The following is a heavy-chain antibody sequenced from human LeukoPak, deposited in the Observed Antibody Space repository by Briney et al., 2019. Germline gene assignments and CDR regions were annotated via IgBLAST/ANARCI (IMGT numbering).Heavy chain of an antibody. CDR1: GFTFSSYA. D-gene: IGHD3-22*01. CDR2: ISGSGGST. CDR3: AKEETWLWGSYYFDY. J-gene: IGHJ4*02. Sequence: GSLRLSCAASGFTFSSYAMSWARQAPGKGLEWVSAISGSGGSTYYADSVKGRFTISRDNSKNTLYLQMNSLRAEDTAVYYCAKEETWLWGSYYFDYWGQGTLVTVSS. V-gene: IGHV3-23*01.